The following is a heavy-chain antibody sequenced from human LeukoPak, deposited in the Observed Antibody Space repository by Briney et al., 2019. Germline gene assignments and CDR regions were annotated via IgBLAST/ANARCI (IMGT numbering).Heavy chain of an antibody. CDR3: ARDSGDIVVVPAAIEA. V-gene: IGHV1-69*04. D-gene: IGHD2-2*01. Sequence: SVTVSCKASGGTFSSYAISWVRQAPGQGLEWMGRIIPILGIANYAQKFQGRVTITADKSTSTAYMELSSLRSEDTAVYYCARDSGDIVVVPAAIEAWGQGTLVTVSS. J-gene: IGHJ5*02. CDR2: IIPILGIA. CDR1: GGTFSSYA.